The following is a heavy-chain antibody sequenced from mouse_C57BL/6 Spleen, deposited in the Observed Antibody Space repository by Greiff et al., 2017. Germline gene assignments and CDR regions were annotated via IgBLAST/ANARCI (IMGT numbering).Heavy chain of an antibody. CDR3: ARHYGSSYGVFYAMDY. D-gene: IGHD1-1*01. Sequence: EVKLMESGGDLVKPGGSLKLSCAASGFTFSSYGMSWVRQTPDKRLEWVATISSGGSYTYYPDSVKGRFTISRDNAKNTLYLQMSSLKSEDTAMYYCARHYGSSYGVFYAMDYWGQGTSVTVSS. CDR2: ISSGGSYT. V-gene: IGHV5-6*01. CDR1: GFTFSSYG. J-gene: IGHJ4*01.